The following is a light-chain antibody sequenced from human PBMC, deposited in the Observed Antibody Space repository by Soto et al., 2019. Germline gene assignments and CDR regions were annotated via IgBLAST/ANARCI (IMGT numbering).Light chain of an antibody. V-gene: IGLV2-14*01. CDR3: SSYTS. CDR2: EVS. J-gene: IGLJ2*01. Sequence: QSALTQPASVSGSPGQSITISCTGTSSDVGGYNYVSWYQQHPGKAPKLMIYEVSNRPLGVSNRFSGSKSGNTASLTISGLQAEDEADYYCSSYTSFGGGTKLTVL. CDR1: SSDVGGYNY.